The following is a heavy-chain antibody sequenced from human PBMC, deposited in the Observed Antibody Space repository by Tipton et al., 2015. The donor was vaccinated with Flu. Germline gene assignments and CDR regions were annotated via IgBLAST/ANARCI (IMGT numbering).Heavy chain of an antibody. V-gene: IGHV3-33*01. J-gene: IGHJ4*02. CDR1: GFTFSSYG. CDR3: AREEVPEVDRDSSLDY. D-gene: IGHD3-22*01. Sequence: RSLRLSCAASGFTFSSYGMHWVRQAPGKGLEWVAVIWYDGSNKYYADSVKGRFTISRDNSKNTLYLQMNSLRAEDTAVYYCAREEVPEVDRDSSLDYWGQGTLVTVSS. CDR2: IWYDGSNK.